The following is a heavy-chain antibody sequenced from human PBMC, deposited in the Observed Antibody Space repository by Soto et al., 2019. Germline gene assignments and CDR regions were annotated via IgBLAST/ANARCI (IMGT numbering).Heavy chain of an antibody. CDR3: ARQIYDSDTGPNSQYGFDS. CDR2: IDPSDSQT. CDR1: GYSFAGYW. V-gene: IGHV5-10-1*01. Sequence: GESLKISCKGSGYSFAGYWITWVRQKPGKGLEWMGRIDPSDSQTYYSPSFRGHVTIAATKSITTVFLQWSSLRASDTAMYYCARQIYDSDTGPNSQYGFDSWGQGAPVTVAS. D-gene: IGHD3-22*01. J-gene: IGHJ4*02.